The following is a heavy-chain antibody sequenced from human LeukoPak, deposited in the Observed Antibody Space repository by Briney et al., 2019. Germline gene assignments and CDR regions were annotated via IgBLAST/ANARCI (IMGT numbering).Heavy chain of an antibody. J-gene: IGHJ5*02. D-gene: IGHD3-9*01. Sequence: GGSLRLSCAASGFTVSSNYMSWVRQAPGKGLEWVSTISGSGSNTFYADSVKGRFTISRDNSKNTVYLQMNSLSPADTAIYYCARRRKTGSSPNGSCFDPWGQGTLVTVSS. CDR3: ARRRKTGSSPNGSCFDP. V-gene: IGHV3-53*01. CDR1: GFTVSSNY. CDR2: SGSGSNT.